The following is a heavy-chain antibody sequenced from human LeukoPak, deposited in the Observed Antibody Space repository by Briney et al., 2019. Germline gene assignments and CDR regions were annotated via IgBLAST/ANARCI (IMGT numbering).Heavy chain of an antibody. J-gene: IGHJ4*02. Sequence: PSETLSLTCAVYGGSFSGYYWSWIRQPPGKGLEWIGEINHSGSTNYNPSLKSRVTISVDTSKNQFSLKLSSVAAADTAVYYCARWSDIVATSPLYYFDYWGQGTLVTVSS. V-gene: IGHV4-34*01. CDR2: INHSGST. CDR3: ARWSDIVATSPLYYFDY. D-gene: IGHD5-12*01. CDR1: GGSFSGYY.